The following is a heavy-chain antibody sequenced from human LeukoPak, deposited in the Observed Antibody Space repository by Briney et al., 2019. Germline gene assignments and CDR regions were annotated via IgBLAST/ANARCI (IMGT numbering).Heavy chain of an antibody. CDR3: ARGRYYDSSGYYYY. Sequence: GASVKVSCKASGYTFTSYDINWVRQATGQGLEWMGWMNPNSGITGYAQKFQGRVTITRNTSISTAYMELSSLRSEDTAVYYCARGRYYDSSGYYYYWGQGTLVIVSS. CDR1: GYTFTSYD. J-gene: IGHJ4*02. D-gene: IGHD3-22*01. V-gene: IGHV1-8*03. CDR2: MNPNSGIT.